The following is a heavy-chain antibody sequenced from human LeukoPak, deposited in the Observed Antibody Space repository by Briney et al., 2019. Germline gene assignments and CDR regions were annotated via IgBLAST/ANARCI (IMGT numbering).Heavy chain of an antibody. V-gene: IGHV4-59*03. CDR3: YTAGKTAADSFDY. CDR1: GGAITNYY. J-gene: IGHJ4*02. CDR2: IYYTGST. D-gene: IGHD6-13*01. Sequence: SETLSLTCGVSGGAITNYYWNWIRQAPGKGLEWLGYIYYTGSTTYNPSVKSRITISLDTSKKQISLKLRSVTAADTAVYYCYTAGKTAADSFDYWGQGTLVTVSS.